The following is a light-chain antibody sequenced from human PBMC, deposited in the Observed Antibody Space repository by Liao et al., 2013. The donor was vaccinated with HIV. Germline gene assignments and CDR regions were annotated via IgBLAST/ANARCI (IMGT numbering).Light chain of an antibody. CDR2: EDD. J-gene: IGLJ2*01. CDR3: QSADSSGTV. CDR1: QLGNKN. V-gene: IGLV3-1*01. Sequence: SYELTQPPSVSVSPGQTASITCSGDQLGNKNICWYQQKPGQSPVLVIYEDDKRPSGIPERFSGSNSGTTATLAISGAQAEDEADYYCQSADSSGTVFGGGTKLTVL.